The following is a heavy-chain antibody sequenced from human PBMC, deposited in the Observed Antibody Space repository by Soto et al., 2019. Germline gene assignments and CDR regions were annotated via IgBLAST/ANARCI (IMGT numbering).Heavy chain of an antibody. Sequence: GGSLRLSCAASGFTFSSYAMHWVRQAPGKGLEWVAVISYDGSNKYYADSVKGRFTISRDNSKNTLYLQMNSLRAEDTAVYYCARDNFYGMDVWGQGTTVTVSS. V-gene: IGHV3-30-3*01. CDR1: GFTFSSYA. CDR3: ARDNFYGMDV. J-gene: IGHJ6*02. CDR2: ISYDGSNK.